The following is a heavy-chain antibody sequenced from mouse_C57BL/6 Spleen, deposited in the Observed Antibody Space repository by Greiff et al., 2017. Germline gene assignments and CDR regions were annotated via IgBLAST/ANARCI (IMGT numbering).Heavy chain of an antibody. CDR1: GFTFSSYG. Sequence: EVQVVESGGDLVKPGGSLKLSCAASGFTFSSYGMSWVRQTPDKRLEWVATISSGGSYTYYPDSVKGRFTISRDNAKNTLYLQMSSLKSEDTAMYYCASQALHYYGSSYGYFDVWGTGTTVTVSS. J-gene: IGHJ1*03. CDR2: ISSGGSYT. D-gene: IGHD1-1*01. CDR3: ASQALHYYGSSYGYFDV. V-gene: IGHV5-6*01.